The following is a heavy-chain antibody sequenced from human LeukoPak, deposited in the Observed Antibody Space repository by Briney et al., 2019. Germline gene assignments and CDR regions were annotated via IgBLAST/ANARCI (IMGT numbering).Heavy chain of an antibody. V-gene: IGHV3-23*01. J-gene: IGHJ4*02. D-gene: IGHD3-22*01. CDR3: AKDHGTLIVVVSYYFDY. Sequence: GGSLRLSCAASGFTFSSYAMSWVRQAPGKGLEWVSAISGSGGSTYYADSVKGRFTTSRDNSKNTLYLQMNSLRAEDTAVYYCAKDHGTLIVVVSYYFDYWGQGTLVTVSS. CDR1: GFTFSSYA. CDR2: ISGSGGST.